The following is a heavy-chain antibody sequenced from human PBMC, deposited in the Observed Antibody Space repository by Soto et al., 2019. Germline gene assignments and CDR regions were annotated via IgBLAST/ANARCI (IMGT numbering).Heavy chain of an antibody. J-gene: IGHJ5*02. CDR3: ARESLRGYSGYGGYNWFDP. V-gene: IGHV1-18*01. CDR1: GYTFTSYG. CDR2: ISAYNGNT. Sequence: ASVKVSCKASGYTFTSYGISWVRQAPGQGLEWMGWISAYNGNTNYAQKLQGRVTMTTDTSTSTAYMELRSLRSDDTAVYYCARESLRGYSGYGGYNWFDPWGQGTPVTVSS. D-gene: IGHD5-12*01.